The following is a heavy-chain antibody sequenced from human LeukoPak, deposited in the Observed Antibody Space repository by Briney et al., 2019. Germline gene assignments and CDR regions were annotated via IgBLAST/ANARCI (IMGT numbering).Heavy chain of an antibody. CDR3: AQQLGYCSGGTCYFTY. CDR1: GFTFSSYA. J-gene: IGHJ1*01. V-gene: IGHV3-23*01. Sequence: GGSLRLSCAASGFTFSSYAMSWVRQAPGRGLEWVAAISNSGGDTFYSDSGKGRFTIARDNSKNTLYLQMNSLRVDDTAVYYCAQQLGYCSGGTCYFTYWGQGTLVTVSS. D-gene: IGHD2-15*01. CDR2: ISNSGGDT.